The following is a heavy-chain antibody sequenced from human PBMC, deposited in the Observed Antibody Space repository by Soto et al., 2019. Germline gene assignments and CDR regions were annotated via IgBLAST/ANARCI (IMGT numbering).Heavy chain of an antibody. CDR1: GFSLSSTRMA. J-gene: IGHJ4*02. V-gene: IGHV2-5*02. CDR3: AHIVVAGLGYYFDY. CDR2: IYWDDDK. Sequence: QITLKESGPTLVKPTQTLTLTCTFSGFSLSSTRMAVGWIRQPPGKALEWLALIYWDDDKRYSPFLKSRLTITTDNSKNQVVLTMSNMDPVDTARYYCAHIVVAGLGYYFDYWGQGTLVTVSS. D-gene: IGHD6-19*01.